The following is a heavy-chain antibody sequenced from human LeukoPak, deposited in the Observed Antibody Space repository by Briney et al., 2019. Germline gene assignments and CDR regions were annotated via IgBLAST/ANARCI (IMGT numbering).Heavy chain of an antibody. V-gene: IGHV3-23*01. Sequence: PGGSLRLSCAASGFTFSSHDMSLVRQAPGKGLEWVSAITASGGSTYYADSVKGRFTISRDNYKNTLYLQMNSLTAEDTALYYCAKEPYSGSQLLDYWGQGTLVTVSS. CDR3: AKEPYSGSQLLDY. J-gene: IGHJ4*02. CDR2: ITASGGST. D-gene: IGHD1-26*01. CDR1: GFTFSSHD.